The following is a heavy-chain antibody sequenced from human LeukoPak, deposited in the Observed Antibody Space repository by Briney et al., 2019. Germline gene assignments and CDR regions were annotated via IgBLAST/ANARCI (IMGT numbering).Heavy chain of an antibody. D-gene: IGHD3-10*01. Sequence: PGGSLRLSCAASGFTFSSYEMNWVRQAPGKGLEWVSFISSSGSTIYYADSVKGRFTISRDNAKNSLYLQMNSLRAEDTAVYYCAREAQSITMVRGTFDYWGQGTLVSVSS. CDR2: ISSSGSTI. CDR3: AREAQSITMVRGTFDY. CDR1: GFTFSSYE. V-gene: IGHV3-48*03. J-gene: IGHJ4*02.